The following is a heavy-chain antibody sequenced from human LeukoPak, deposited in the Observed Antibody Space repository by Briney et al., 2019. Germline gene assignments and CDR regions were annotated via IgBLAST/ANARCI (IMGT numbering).Heavy chain of an antibody. CDR3: ARRRYYDSTGYLD. Sequence: SETLSLTCSVSGGSISSSSYYWGWIRQPPGKGLEWIGEIYYSGRAYYNSSLKSRLIISVDTSWNQFSLTLVSVTAADTGVYYCARRRYYDSTGYLDWGQGTLVFVST. CDR2: IYYSGRA. CDR1: GGSISSSSYY. J-gene: IGHJ1*01. V-gene: IGHV4-39*01. D-gene: IGHD3-22*01.